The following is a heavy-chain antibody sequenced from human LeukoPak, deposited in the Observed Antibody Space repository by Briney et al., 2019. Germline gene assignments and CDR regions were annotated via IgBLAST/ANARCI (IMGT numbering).Heavy chain of an antibody. CDR1: GGSFSGYY. J-gene: IGHJ6*02. Sequence: SETLSLTCAVYGGSFSGYYWSWIRQPPGKGLEWIGEINHSGSTNYNPSLKSRVTISVDTSKNQFSLKLSSVTAADTAVYYCARDIVATIGDLYYYYGMDVWGQGTTVTVSS. D-gene: IGHD5-12*01. CDR3: ARDIVATIGDLYYYYGMDV. V-gene: IGHV4-34*01. CDR2: INHSGST.